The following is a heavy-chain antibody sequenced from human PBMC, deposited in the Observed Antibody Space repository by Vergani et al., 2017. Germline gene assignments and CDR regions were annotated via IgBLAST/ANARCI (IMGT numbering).Heavy chain of an antibody. Sequence: EVQLVESGGGLVQPGGSLRLSCAASGFTFSSYSMNWVRQAPGKGLEWVSYISSSSSTIYYADSVKGRFTISRDNAKNSLYLQMNSLRAEDTAVYYCARVFSRLPQPNAFDIWGQGTMVTVSS. V-gene: IGHV3-48*01. D-gene: IGHD2-15*01. J-gene: IGHJ3*02. CDR2: ISSSSSTI. CDR3: ARVFSRLPQPNAFDI. CDR1: GFTFSSYS.